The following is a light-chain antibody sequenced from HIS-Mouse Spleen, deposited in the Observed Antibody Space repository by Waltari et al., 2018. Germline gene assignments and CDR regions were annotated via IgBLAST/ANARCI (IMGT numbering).Light chain of an antibody. CDR1: SSNIGSNY. J-gene: IGLJ3*02. CDR3: AAWDDSLSGPV. V-gene: IGLV1-47*01. Sequence: QSVLTQPPSASGTPGQRVTISCSGSSSNIGSNYVYWYQQLPGTAPKHLIYRNNHRPSGVHDRVAGSKSGTSAYLAISGLRSEDEADYYCAAWDDSLSGPVFGGGTKLTVL. CDR2: RNN.